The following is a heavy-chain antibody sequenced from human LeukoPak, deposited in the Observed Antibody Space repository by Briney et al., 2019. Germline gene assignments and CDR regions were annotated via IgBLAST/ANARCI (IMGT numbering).Heavy chain of an antibody. Sequence: PGGSLRLSCAASGFTFSNAWMSWVRQAPGKRLEWVGRIKSKTAGGTTDYAAPVKGRFTISRDDSKNTVCLQMNSLKTEDTAVYYCTTPRPPDYWGQGTLVTVSS. CDR2: IKSKTAGGTT. V-gene: IGHV3-15*01. J-gene: IGHJ4*02. CDR3: TTPRPPDY. CDR1: GFTFSNAW.